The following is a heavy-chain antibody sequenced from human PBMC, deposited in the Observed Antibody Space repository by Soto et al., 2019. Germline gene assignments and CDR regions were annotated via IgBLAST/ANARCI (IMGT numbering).Heavy chain of an antibody. CDR1: GGSISSSSYY. J-gene: IGHJ6*03. V-gene: IGHV4-39*01. Sequence: SETLSLTCTVSGGSISSSSYYWGWIRQPPGKGLEWIGSIYYSGSTYYNPSLKSRVTISVDTSKNQFSLKLSSVTAADTAVYYCARHHGAVVVPAATPSFAFYYYMDVWGKGTTVTVSS. D-gene: IGHD2-2*01. CDR3: ARHHGAVVVPAATPSFAFYYYMDV. CDR2: IYYSGST.